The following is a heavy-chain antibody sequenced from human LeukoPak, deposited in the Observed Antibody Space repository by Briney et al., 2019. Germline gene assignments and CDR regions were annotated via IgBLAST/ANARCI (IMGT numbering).Heavy chain of an antibody. Sequence: GGSLRLSCAASGFTFYNYGMHWVRQAPGEGLEWVAVISHDGSNIHYGDSVKGRFTISRDNSKNTLYLQMNSLRVEDTAVYYCAKDPYRVVVATGNYLDPWGQGTLVTVSA. J-gene: IGHJ5*02. D-gene: IGHD2-21*01. CDR3: AKDPYRVVVATGNYLDP. CDR2: ISHDGSNI. CDR1: GFTFYNYG. V-gene: IGHV3-30*18.